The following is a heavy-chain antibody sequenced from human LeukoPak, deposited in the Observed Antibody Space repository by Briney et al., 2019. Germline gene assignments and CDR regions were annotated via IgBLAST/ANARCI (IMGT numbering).Heavy chain of an antibody. Sequence: PGGSLRLSCAASGFTFSRHWMHWVRHAPGKGLEWISRIKGDASDINYADFAKGRFAISRDNAKNTVYLQIDSLRDEDTALYYCARICSGTDYLIPDWGQGTLVTVSS. V-gene: IGHV3-74*01. CDR3: ARICSGTDYLIPD. CDR2: IKGDASDI. CDR1: GFTFSRHW. D-gene: IGHD2-2*01. J-gene: IGHJ4*02.